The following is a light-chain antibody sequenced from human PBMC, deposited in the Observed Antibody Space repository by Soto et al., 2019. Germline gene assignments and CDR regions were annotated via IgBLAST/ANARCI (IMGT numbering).Light chain of an antibody. CDR2: TAS. Sequence: DIQMTQSPSTLFASVGDTVTITCRASQTISRWLAWYQQKPGKAPRLLIYTASTLESGVPSRFSASGSGTEFTLTISSLHPDDFATYYCQEYNNYWTFGQGTKVDIK. CDR3: QEYNNYWT. CDR1: QTISRW. V-gene: IGKV1-5*01. J-gene: IGKJ1*01.